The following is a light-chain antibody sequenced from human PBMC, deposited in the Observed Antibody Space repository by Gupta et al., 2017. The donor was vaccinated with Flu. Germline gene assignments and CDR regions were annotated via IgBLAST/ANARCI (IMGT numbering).Light chain of an antibody. Sequence: SSALSPDPAVSVVWVPTVRITCQVDTHRNYYSSWYQRHPGQTPLLLIYGKNNRPSGIPARFSGSRSGNTAALTITGALASDEADYYCNFRYSSDNPVLFGGGTKLAVL. CDR1: THRNYY. CDR3: NFRYSSDNPVL. V-gene: IGLV3-19*01. CDR2: GKN. J-gene: IGLJ2*01.